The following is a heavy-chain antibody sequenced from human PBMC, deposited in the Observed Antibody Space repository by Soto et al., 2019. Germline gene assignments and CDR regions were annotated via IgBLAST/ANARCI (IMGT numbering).Heavy chain of an antibody. CDR3: TAGKLYPSLDFDY. CDR2: IRSKAYGGTT. Sequence: PGGSLRLSCTASVFTFGDYAMSWVRQAPGKGLEWVGFIRSKAYGGTTEYAASVKGRFTISRDDSKSIAYLQMNSLKTEDTAVYYCTAGKLYPSLDFDYWGQGTLVTVSS. D-gene: IGHD2-8*01. J-gene: IGHJ4*02. CDR1: VFTFGDYA. V-gene: IGHV3-49*04.